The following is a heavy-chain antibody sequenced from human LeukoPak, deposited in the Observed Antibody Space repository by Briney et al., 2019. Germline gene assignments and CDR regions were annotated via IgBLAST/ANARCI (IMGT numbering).Heavy chain of an antibody. Sequence: SETLSLTCTVSGGSISSYYWSWIRQPAGKGLEWIGRIYTSGSTNYNPSLKSRVTMSVDTSKNQFSLKLSSVTAADTAVYYCAREGSDYYGSGSYCRSYYYYMDVWGKGTTVTISS. V-gene: IGHV4-4*07. J-gene: IGHJ6*03. D-gene: IGHD3-10*01. CDR1: GGSISSYY. CDR2: IYTSGST. CDR3: AREGSDYYGSGSYCRSYYYYMDV.